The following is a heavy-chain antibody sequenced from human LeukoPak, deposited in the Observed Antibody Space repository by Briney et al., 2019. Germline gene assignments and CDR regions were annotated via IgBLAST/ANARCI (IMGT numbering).Heavy chain of an antibody. CDR3: ARASNPWLQLT. J-gene: IGHJ5*02. CDR2: VSYDGSNK. V-gene: IGHV3-30-3*01. Sequence: TGGSLRLSCEASGFTFSSSAMHWVRQAPGKGLEWVAGVSYDGSNKYCADSVKGRFTISRDNSINTLYLQMNSLRAEDTAVYYCARASNPWLQLTWGQGTLVTASS. D-gene: IGHD5-24*01. CDR1: GFTFSSSA.